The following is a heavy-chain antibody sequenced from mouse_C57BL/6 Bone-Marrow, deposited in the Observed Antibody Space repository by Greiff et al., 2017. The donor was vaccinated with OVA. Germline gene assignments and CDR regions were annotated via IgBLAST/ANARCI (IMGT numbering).Heavy chain of an antibody. CDR1: GYTFTSYG. CDR2: IYPRSGNT. V-gene: IGHV1-81*01. Sequence: VQLQQSGAELARPGASVKLSCKASGYTFTSYGISWVKQRTGQGLEWIGEIYPRSGNTYYNEKFKGKATLTADKSSSTAYMELRSLTSEDSAVYFCARDLLLRSYFDYWGKGTTLTVSS. CDR3: ARDLLLRSYFDY. D-gene: IGHD1-1*01. J-gene: IGHJ2*01.